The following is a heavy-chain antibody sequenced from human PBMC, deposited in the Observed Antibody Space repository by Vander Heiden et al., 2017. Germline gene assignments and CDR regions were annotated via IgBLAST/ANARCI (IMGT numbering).Heavy chain of an antibody. Sequence: ELQLVESGGGLIQPGGSLRLSCSASGFPVSSNYMSWVRQAPGKGLEWVSVIYSGGSTYYADSVKGRFTISRDNSKNTLYLQMNSLRAEDTAVYYCAREGPGDYYGMDVWGQGTTVTVSS. CDR2: IYSGGST. V-gene: IGHV3-53*01. D-gene: IGHD2-2*01. CDR3: AREGPGDYYGMDV. J-gene: IGHJ6*02. CDR1: GFPVSSNY.